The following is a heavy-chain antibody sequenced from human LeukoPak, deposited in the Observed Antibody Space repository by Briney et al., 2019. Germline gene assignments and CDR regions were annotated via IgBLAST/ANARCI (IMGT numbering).Heavy chain of an antibody. Sequence: SETLSLTCTVSGVSISSYYWSWIRQPPGRGLEWIGYIFYSGSTNYNPSLKSRVTISVDTSKNQFSPTLNSVTAADTAVYYCARGWRGVVGATSFDYWGQGTLVTVSS. V-gene: IGHV4-59*01. D-gene: IGHD1-26*01. J-gene: IGHJ4*02. CDR3: ARGWRGVVGATSFDY. CDR1: GVSISSYY. CDR2: IFYSGST.